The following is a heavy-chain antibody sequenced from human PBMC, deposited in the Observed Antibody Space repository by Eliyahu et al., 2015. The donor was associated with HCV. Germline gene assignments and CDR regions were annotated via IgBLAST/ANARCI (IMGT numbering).Heavy chain of an antibody. D-gene: IGHD3-16*01. CDR1: GFTVSSNY. V-gene: IGHV3-66*01. J-gene: IGHJ4*02. CDR3: ARNWVSYFDY. CDR2: IYSDGTT. Sequence: EVQLVESGGGLVQPGGSLRLSCAASGFTVSSNYMSWVRQAPGKGLEWVSLIYSDGTTYYADSVKGRFTISRDNSKNTLYLQMNSLRAEDTAVYYCARNWVSYFDYWGQGTLVTVSS.